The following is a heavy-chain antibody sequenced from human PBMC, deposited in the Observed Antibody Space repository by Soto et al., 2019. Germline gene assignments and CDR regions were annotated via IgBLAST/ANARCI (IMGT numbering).Heavy chain of an antibody. V-gene: IGHV5-51*01. CDR3: ARFGDTAMVSNWFDP. CDR2: IYPGDSDT. Sequence: GESLKISCKGSGYSFTSYWIGWVRQMPGKGLEWMGIIYPGDSDTRYSPSFQGQVTISADKSISTAYLQWSSLKASDTAMYYCARFGDTAMVSNWFDPWGQGTLVTSPQ. CDR1: GYSFTSYW. D-gene: IGHD5-18*01. J-gene: IGHJ5*02.